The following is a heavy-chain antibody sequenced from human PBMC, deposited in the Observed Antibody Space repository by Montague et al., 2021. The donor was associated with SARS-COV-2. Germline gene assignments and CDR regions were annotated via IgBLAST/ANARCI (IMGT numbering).Heavy chain of an antibody. J-gene: IGHJ1*01. Sequence: SETLSLTCTVSGGSLSSYYWSWIRQPPGKGLEWIGYIYYIGSTNYNPSLKSRVTISVDTSKNQFSLNLSSVTAADTAVYYCARHVSGSLTHFHHWGQGSLVTVSS. V-gene: IGHV4-59*08. CDR2: IYYIGST. CDR3: ARHVSGSLTHFHH. CDR1: GGSLSSYY. D-gene: IGHD1-26*01.